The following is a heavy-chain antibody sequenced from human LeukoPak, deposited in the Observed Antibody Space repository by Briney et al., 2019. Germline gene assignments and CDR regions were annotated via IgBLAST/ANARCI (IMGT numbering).Heavy chain of an antibody. V-gene: IGHV1-46*01. CDR2: INPSGGST. CDR3: ASGSYYPRLDY. J-gene: IGHJ4*02. Sequence: GASVKVSCKASGYTFTGYYMHWVRQAPGQGLEWMGIINPSGGSTSYAQKFQGKVTMTRDTSTSTVYMELSSLRSEDTAVYYCASGSYYPRLDYWGQGTLVTVSS. CDR1: GYTFTGYY. D-gene: IGHD1-26*01.